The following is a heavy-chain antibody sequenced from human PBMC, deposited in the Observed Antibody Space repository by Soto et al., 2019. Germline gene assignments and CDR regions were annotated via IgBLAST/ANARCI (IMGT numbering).Heavy chain of an antibody. CDR3: ARVAPRRIVVVTVNPDWYFGL. Sequence: QVQLQESGPGLVKPSQTLSLTCTVSGGSISSGGYYWSWFRQHPGNGLEWIGDIYYSGSTYYNPSLKSRVTICVDTSKNHFSLKLSAVTAADTAVYYCARVAPRRIVVVTVNPDWYFGLWGRGTLVTVSS. D-gene: IGHD2-21*02. CDR2: IYYSGST. CDR1: GGSISSGGYY. J-gene: IGHJ2*01. V-gene: IGHV4-31*03.